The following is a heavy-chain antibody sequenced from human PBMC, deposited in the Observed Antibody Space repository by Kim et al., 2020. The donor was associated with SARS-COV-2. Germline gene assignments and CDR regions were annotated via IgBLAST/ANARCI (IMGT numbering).Heavy chain of an antibody. CDR2: GRQK. CDR3: ARDSLAPD. D-gene: IGHD3-3*02. J-gene: IGHJ4*02. Sequence: GRQKYYVDSVKGRFTSSRDNAKNSLSLQMNSLRAEDTAVYYCARDSLAPDWGQGTLVTVSS. V-gene: IGHV3-7*01.